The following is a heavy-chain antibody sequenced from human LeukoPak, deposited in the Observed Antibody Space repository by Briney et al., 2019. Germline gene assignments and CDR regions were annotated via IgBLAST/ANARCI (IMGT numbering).Heavy chain of an antibody. CDR2: IYYSGST. J-gene: IGHJ3*02. D-gene: IGHD3-16*02. CDR3: ARCRDDYVWRSYRQSDAFDI. Sequence: SETLSLTCTVSGGSISSYYWSWIRQPPGKGLEWIGYIYYSGSTNYNPSLKSRVNISVDTYKNKFSLKRSSVTAADTAVYYCARCRDDYVWRSYRQSDAFDIWGQGTMVTVSS. V-gene: IGHV4-59*01. CDR1: GGSISSYY.